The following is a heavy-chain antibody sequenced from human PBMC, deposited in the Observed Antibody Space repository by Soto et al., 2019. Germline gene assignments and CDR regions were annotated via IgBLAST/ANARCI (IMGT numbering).Heavy chain of an antibody. V-gene: IGHV3-7*01. D-gene: IGHD6-13*01. CDR2: IKQDRSEK. Sequence: PGGSLRLSCAASGFTFSSYWMSWVRQAPGKGLEWVANIKQDRSEKYYVDSVKGRFTISRDNAKNSLYLQMNSLRAEDTAVYYCARDVILETAEAGTNLAFDTWGQGTMVTVSS. CDR3: ARDVILETAEAGTNLAFDT. CDR1: GFTFSSYW. J-gene: IGHJ3*02.